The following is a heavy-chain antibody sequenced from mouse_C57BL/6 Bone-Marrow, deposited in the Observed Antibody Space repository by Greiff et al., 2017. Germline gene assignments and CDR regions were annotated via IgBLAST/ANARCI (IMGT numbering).Heavy chain of an antibody. CDR2: ISDGGSYT. J-gene: IGHJ3*01. CDR1: GFTFSSYA. V-gene: IGHV5-4*01. CDR3: ARDNHFAY. Sequence: EVMLVESGGGLVKPGGSLKLSCAASGFTFSSYAMSWVRQTPEKRLEWVATISDGGSYTYYPDNVKGRFTISRDNAKNNLYLQMSHLKSEDTAMYYCARDNHFAYWGQGTLVTVSA.